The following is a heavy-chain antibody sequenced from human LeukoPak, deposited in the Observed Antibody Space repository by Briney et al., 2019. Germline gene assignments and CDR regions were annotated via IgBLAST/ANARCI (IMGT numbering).Heavy chain of an antibody. D-gene: IGHD6-13*01. CDR2: MNPNSGNT. J-gene: IGHJ6*02. Sequence: GASVRVSCKASGYTFTSYDINWVRQATGQGLEWMGWMNPNSGNTGYAQKFQGRVTMTRNTSITTAYMELSSLRSEDTAMYYCARGYSSSWYYYGMDVWGQGTTVTVSS. CDR3: ARGYSSSWYYYGMDV. CDR1: GYTFTSYD. V-gene: IGHV1-8*01.